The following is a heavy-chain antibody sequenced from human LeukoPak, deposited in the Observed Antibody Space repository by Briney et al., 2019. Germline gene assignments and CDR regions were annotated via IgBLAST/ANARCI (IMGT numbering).Heavy chain of an antibody. CDR2: ISYDGSNK. V-gene: IGHV3-30*03. CDR1: GFTFSSYG. CDR3: ARDHQWLKAFDI. Sequence: GGSLRPSCAASGFTFSSYGMHWVRQAPGKGLEWVAVISYDGSNKYYADSVKGRFTISRDNSKNTLYLQMNSLRADDTAMYYCARDHQWLKAFDIWGQGTMVTVSS. J-gene: IGHJ3*02. D-gene: IGHD6-19*01.